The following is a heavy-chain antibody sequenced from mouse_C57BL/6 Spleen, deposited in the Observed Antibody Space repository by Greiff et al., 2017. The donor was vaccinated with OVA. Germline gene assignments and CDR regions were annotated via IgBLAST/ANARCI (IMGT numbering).Heavy chain of an antibody. CDR3: ARSLDYDGYAMDY. D-gene: IGHD2-4*01. CDR2: IDPSDSET. Sequence: QVQLQQPGAELVRPGSSVKLSCKASGYTFTSYWMHWVKQRPIQGLEWIGNIDPSDSETHYNQKFKDKATLTVDKSSSTAYMQLSSLTSEDSAVYYCARSLDYDGYAMDYWGQGTSVTVSS. J-gene: IGHJ4*01. V-gene: IGHV1-52*01. CDR1: GYTFTSYW.